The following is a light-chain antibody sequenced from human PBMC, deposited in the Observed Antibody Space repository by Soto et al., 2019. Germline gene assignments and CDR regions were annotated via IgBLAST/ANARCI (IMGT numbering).Light chain of an antibody. CDR1: ETVSTN. CDR2: GSS. J-gene: IGKJ5*01. CDR3: QHRSSWPIT. Sequence: EIVLTQSPATLSVSPGERATLSCRATETVSTNLAWFQRKAGQPPRLLIYGSSTRATGVPDRFSGSGSATDFTLTISSLEPEDFAVYYCQHRSSWPITFGQGTRLEIK. V-gene: IGKV3-11*01.